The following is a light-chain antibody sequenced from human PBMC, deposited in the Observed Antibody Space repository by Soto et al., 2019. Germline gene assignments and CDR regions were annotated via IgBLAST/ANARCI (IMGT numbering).Light chain of an antibody. Sequence: DIQMTQSPSTLSASVGDTVTITCRASQTISGWLAWYQQRPGKAPNLLIFDASTLESGVPSRFSGSGSGTTFTLTISSLQSDDFATYYCQQYNHYSGTFGQGTKVEIK. V-gene: IGKV1-5*01. CDR2: DAS. CDR3: QQYNHYSGT. CDR1: QTISGW. J-gene: IGKJ1*01.